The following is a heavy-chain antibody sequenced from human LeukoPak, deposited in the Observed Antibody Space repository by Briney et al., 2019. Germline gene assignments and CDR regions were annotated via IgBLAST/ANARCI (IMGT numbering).Heavy chain of an antibody. CDR1: GGSISSYY. CDR3: ARDTYYGSGIDY. V-gene: IGHV4-59*04. D-gene: IGHD3-10*01. Sequence: PSETLSLTCTVSGGSISSYYWSWIRQPPGKGLEWIGYIYYSGSTYYNPSLKSRVTISVDTSKNQFSLKLSSVTAADTAVYYCARDTYYGSGIDYWGQGTLVTVSS. J-gene: IGHJ4*02. CDR2: IYYSGST.